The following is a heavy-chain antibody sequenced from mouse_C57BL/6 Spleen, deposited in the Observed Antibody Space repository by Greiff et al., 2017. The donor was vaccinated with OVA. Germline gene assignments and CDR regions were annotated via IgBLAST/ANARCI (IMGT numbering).Heavy chain of an antibody. V-gene: IGHV5-4*03. J-gene: IGHJ2*01. CDR1: GFTFSSYA. CDR3: ARGYDYDVGYFDY. CDR2: ISDGGSYT. D-gene: IGHD2-4*01. Sequence: DVKLVESGGGLVKPGGSLKLSCAASGFTFSSYAMSWVRQTPEKRLEWVATISDGGSYTYYPDNVKGRFTISRDNAKNNLYLQMSHLKSEDTAMYYCARGYDYDVGYFDYWGQGTTLTVSS.